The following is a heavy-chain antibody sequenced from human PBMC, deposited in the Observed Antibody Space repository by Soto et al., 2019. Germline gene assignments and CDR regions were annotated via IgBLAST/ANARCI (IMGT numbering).Heavy chain of an antibody. CDR2: INAGNGNK. Sequence: GASVKVSCKASGYTFTSYAMHWVRQAPGQKLEWMGWINAGNGNKKYSQKFQGRVTITRDTSASTAYMDLSSLRSEDTAVYYCARGVAGPLHWFDPWGQGTLVTVSS. CDR1: GYTFTSYA. V-gene: IGHV1-3*01. J-gene: IGHJ5*02. CDR3: ARGVAGPLHWFDP. D-gene: IGHD6-19*01.